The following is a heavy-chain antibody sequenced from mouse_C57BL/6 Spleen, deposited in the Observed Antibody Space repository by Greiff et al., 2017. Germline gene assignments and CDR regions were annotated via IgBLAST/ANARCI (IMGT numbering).Heavy chain of an antibody. J-gene: IGHJ3*01. CDR2: IDPANGNT. V-gene: IGHV14-3*01. Sequence: VQLQQSVAELVRPGASVKLSCTASGFNIKNTYMHWVKQRPEQGLAWIGRIDPANGNTHYAPKFPGKAPITADTTSNTADLQLSSLTSEDNAIYYWARSAAQATPFAYWGQGTLVTVSA. CDR1: GFNIKNTY. D-gene: IGHD3-2*02. CDR3: ARSAAQATPFAY.